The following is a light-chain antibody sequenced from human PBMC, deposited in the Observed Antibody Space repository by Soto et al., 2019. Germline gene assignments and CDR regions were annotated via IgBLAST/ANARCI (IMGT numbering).Light chain of an antibody. V-gene: IGKV3-20*01. Sequence: EDVLTQSPGTLSLSPGERATLSCRASQSIKNNQLAWYKQTPGQAPRLLIYDASSLASGVPSRFSGSGSETDFTLTISSLQPDDFATYYCQQYNSDSWTFGQGTKVEIK. CDR3: QQYNSDSWT. J-gene: IGKJ1*01. CDR2: DAS. CDR1: QSIKNNQ.